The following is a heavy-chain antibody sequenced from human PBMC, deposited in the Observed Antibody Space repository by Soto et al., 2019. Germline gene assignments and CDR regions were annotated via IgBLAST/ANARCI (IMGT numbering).Heavy chain of an antibody. Sequence: SETLSLTCTVSGGSISSYYWSWIRQPPGKGLEWIGYIYYSGSTNYNPSLKSRVTISVDTSKNQFSLKLSSGTAADTAVYYCARHREPAAIFDYWGQGTLVTVSS. CDR1: GGSISSYY. CDR2: IYYSGST. J-gene: IGHJ4*02. CDR3: ARHREPAAIFDY. V-gene: IGHV4-59*08. D-gene: IGHD2-2*01.